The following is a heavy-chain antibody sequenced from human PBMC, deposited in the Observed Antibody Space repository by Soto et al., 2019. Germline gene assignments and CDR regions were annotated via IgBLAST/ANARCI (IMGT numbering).Heavy chain of an antibody. CDR1: GGSIGSYY. CDR2: IYYSGST. Sequence: SETLSLTCTVSGGSIGSYYWSWIRQPPGKGLEWIGYIYYSGSTNYNPSLKSRVTISVDTSKNQFSLKLSSVTAADTAVYYCARRATTDYYYYYYYMDVWGKGTTVTVSS. V-gene: IGHV4-59*08. D-gene: IGHD1-1*01. J-gene: IGHJ6*03. CDR3: ARRATTDYYYYYYYMDV.